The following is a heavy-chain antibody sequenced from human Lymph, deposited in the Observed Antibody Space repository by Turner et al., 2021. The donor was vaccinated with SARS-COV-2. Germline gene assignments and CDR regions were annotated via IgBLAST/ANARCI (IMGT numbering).Heavy chain of an antibody. CDR3: TRIAAPGMGGGVFYYYYGMDV. Sequence: QVQLVQSGAGVKKPGSSVKVSCQASGGSFSSYAIIWARQAPGQGLEGMGGVNPILGRENYAQGFQRKLTITEDKSRGTAFLELGSLRSEDTAVYYWTRIAAPGMGGGVFYYYYGMDVWGQGTTVTVSS. D-gene: IGHD6-13*01. CDR1: GGSFSSYA. V-gene: IGHV1-69*10. J-gene: IGHJ6*02. CDR2: VNPILGRE.